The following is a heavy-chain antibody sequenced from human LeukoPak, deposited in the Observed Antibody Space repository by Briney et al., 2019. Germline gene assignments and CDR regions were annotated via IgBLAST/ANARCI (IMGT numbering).Heavy chain of an antibody. J-gene: IGHJ4*02. V-gene: IGHV1-2*02. CDR3: ASYGVSSSWDRGFDY. Sequence: ASVKVSCKASGSTFTGYYMDWVRQAPGQGLEWMGWINPNSGGTNSAQKFQGRVTMTRDTSISTAYMELSRLRSDDTAVYYCASYGVSSSWDRGFDYWGQGTPVTVSS. D-gene: IGHD6-13*01. CDR1: GSTFTGYY. CDR2: INPNSGGT.